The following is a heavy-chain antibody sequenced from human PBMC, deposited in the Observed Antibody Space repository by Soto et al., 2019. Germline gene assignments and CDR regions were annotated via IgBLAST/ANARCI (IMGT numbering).Heavy chain of an antibody. CDR2: MSFDGNHQ. J-gene: IGHJ6*02. CDR1: GFTINRND. Sequence: QVHLVESGGGVVQPGGSLRLSCAASGFTINRNDMYWVRQAPGKGLEWVAVMSFDGNHQHDADSVKGRFTISRDNSKNTLSLEMNSLRRDDTAVYYCASCERFPRVGVDYYALDVWGQGTTVIVSS. CDR3: ASCERFPRVGVDYYALDV. D-gene: IGHD3-3*01. V-gene: IGHV3-30*03.